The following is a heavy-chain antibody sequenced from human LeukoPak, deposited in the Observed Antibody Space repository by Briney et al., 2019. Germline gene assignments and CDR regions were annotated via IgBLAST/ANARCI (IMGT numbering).Heavy chain of an antibody. J-gene: IGHJ6*02. Sequence: GGSLRLSCAASGFTFSSYAMSWIRQAPGKGLEWVSYISSSGSTIYYADSVKGRFTISRDNAKNSLYLQMNSLRAEDTAVYYCARGLLWFGELWGMDVWGQGTTVTVSS. V-gene: IGHV3-11*04. CDR1: GFTFSSYA. CDR2: ISSSGSTI. CDR3: ARGLLWFGELWGMDV. D-gene: IGHD3-10*01.